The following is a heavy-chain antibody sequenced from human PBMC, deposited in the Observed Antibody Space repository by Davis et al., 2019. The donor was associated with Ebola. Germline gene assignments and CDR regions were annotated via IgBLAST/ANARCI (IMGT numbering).Heavy chain of an antibody. CDR3: ARDLFRERFLEWLSYNWFDP. Sequence: AASVKVSCKASGGTFSSYAISWVRQAPGQGLEWMGWISAYNGNTNYAQKLQGRVTMTTDTSTSTAYMELRSLRSDDTAVYYCARDLFRERFLEWLSYNWFDPWGQGTLVTVSS. CDR2: ISAYNGNT. J-gene: IGHJ5*02. D-gene: IGHD3-3*01. V-gene: IGHV1-18*01. CDR1: GGTFSSYA.